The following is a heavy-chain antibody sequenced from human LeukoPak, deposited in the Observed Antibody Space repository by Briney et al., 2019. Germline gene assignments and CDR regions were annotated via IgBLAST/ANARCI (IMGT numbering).Heavy chain of an antibody. CDR2: MNQDGSGK. J-gene: IGHJ6*02. V-gene: IGHV3-7*03. D-gene: IGHD6-19*01. CDR1: GFTFSSYW. Sequence: GGSLRLSCAASGFTFSSYWMSWVRQAPGKGLEWVANMNQDGSGKYYVDSVKGRFTISRDNAKNSLYLQMNSLRAEDTAVYYCEAQWLVDDYYYYGMDVWGQGTTVTVSS. CDR3: EAQWLVDDYYYYGMDV.